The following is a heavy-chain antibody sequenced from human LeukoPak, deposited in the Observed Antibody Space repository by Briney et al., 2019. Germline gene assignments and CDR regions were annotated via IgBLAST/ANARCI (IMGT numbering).Heavy chain of an antibody. Sequence: SETLSLTCAVYGGSVSGYYWSWIRQPPGKGLEWIGEIKHIGSTNYNPSLKSRVTISVDTSKDQFSLNLSSVTAADTAVYYCARHPGTVAGGAFWSGPAYYFDYWGQGTGVTVSS. D-gene: IGHD3-3*01. CDR3: ARHPGTVAGGAFWSGPAYYFDY. J-gene: IGHJ4*02. CDR2: IKHIGST. CDR1: GGSVSGYY. V-gene: IGHV4-34*01.